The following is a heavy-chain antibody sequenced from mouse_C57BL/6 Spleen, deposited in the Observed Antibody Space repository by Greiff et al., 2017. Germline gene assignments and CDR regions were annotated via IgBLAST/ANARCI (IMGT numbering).Heavy chain of an antibody. D-gene: IGHD3-2*02. CDR3: ARAAQVSWFAY. CDR2: INPSTGGT. V-gene: IGHV1-42*01. CDR1: GYSFTGYY. J-gene: IGHJ3*01. Sequence: VQLKQSGPELVKPGASVKISCKASGYSFTGYYMNWVKQSPEESLEWIGEINPSTGGTTYNQKFKAKATLTVDKSSSTAYMQLKSLTSEDSAVYYCARAAQVSWFAYWGQGTLVTVSA.